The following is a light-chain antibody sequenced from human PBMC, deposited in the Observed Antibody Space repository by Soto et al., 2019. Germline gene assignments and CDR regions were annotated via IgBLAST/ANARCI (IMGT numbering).Light chain of an antibody. J-gene: IGKJ1*01. V-gene: IGKV1-5*01. CDR1: RSISDW. CDR2: DAS. CDR3: LQYDSHSWT. Sequence: DIQMTQTSATLSAFVGDRVTITCRASRSISDWVAWYQQKAGKAPKLLIFDASSLKSGVPSRFSGSGSGTEFTLSISSLQPDDVATYYSLQYDSHSWTLGQGTKVDTK.